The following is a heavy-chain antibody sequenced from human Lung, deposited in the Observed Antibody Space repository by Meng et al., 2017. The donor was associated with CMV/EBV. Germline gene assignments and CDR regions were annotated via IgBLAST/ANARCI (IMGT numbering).Heavy chain of an antibody. J-gene: IGHJ4*02. CDR2: INAGNGNT. CDR1: GYSFTTYG. CDR3: ARTGCSSSSCYDY. Sequence: QVQLVQAGAEVKEPGASVKVSCKASGYSFTTYGMHWVRQAPGQRLEWMGWINAGNGNTKYSEKFQSRVTITRDTAASTAYMELSSLRSEDTAVYYCARTGCSSSSCYDYWGQGTLVTVSS. V-gene: IGHV1-3*01. D-gene: IGHD2-2*01.